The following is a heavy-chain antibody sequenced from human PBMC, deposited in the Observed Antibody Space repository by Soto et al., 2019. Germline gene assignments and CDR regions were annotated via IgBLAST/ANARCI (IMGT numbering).Heavy chain of an antibody. CDR1: GDSVSSNSAA. V-gene: IGHV6-1*01. D-gene: IGHD2-21*02. J-gene: IGHJ4*02. CDR3: ARGFTARSFEA. CDR2: TYYRSKWYD. Sequence: QTLSLTCVISGDSVSSNSAAWTWIRQSPARGLEWLGRTYYRSKWYDDYAVSVKSRITINPDTSKNQFSLQLNSVPPEDTAVSCCARGFTARSFEAWGQGTMVAVSS.